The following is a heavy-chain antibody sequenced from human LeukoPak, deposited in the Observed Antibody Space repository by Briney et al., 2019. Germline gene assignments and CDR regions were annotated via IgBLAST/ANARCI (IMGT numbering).Heavy chain of an antibody. Sequence: ASVKVSCKVSGYTFTDYYMHWVQQAPGKGLGWMGLVDPEDGETIYAEKFQGRVTITADTSTDTACMELSSLRSEDTAVYYCATFNGYTGTYYFDYWGQGTLVTVSS. CDR3: ATFNGYTGTYYFDY. CDR1: GYTFTDYY. V-gene: IGHV1-69-2*01. J-gene: IGHJ4*02. CDR2: VDPEDGET. D-gene: IGHD1-1*01.